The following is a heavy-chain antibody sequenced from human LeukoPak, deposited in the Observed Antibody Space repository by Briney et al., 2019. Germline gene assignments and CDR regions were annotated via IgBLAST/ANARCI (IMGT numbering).Heavy chain of an antibody. D-gene: IGHD6-19*01. CDR3: ARGGTPGYSSGRIDY. V-gene: IGHV3-53*04. J-gene: IGHJ4*02. Sequence: QPGGYLRLSCVASGFTVSSNYMSWVRQAPGKGLEWVSVIYSAGNTYYADSVKGRFTISRHNSENTLYLHMNSLRVEDTAVYFCARGGTPGYSSGRIDYWGQGTLVTVSS. CDR2: IYSAGNT. CDR1: GFTVSSNY.